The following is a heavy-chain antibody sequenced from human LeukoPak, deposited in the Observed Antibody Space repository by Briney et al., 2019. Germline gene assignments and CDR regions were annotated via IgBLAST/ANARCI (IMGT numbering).Heavy chain of an antibody. J-gene: IGHJ5*02. CDR2: IYYSGST. V-gene: IGHV4-30-4*08. CDR3: ARDKEEVLWFGELLSGRWFDP. CDR1: GGSISSGDYY. D-gene: IGHD3-10*01. Sequence: SETLSLTCTVSGGSISSGDYYWSWIRQPPGKGLEWIGYIYYSGSTYYNPSLKSRVTISVDTSKNQFSLKLSSVTAADTAVYYCARDKEEVLWFGELLSGRWFDPWGQGTLVTVSS.